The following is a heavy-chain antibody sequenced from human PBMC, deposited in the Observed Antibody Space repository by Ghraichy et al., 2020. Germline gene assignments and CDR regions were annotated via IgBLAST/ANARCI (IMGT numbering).Heavy chain of an antibody. V-gene: IGHV1-2*04. CDR2: INPNSGGT. CDR3: ARGTRITIFGVVIGHYYFDY. CDR1: GYTFTGYY. D-gene: IGHD3-3*01. Sequence: AAVKVSCKASGYTFTGYYVHWVRQAPGQGLEWMGWINPNSGGTNYAQNFQGWVTMTRDTSISTAYMELSRLRSDDTAVYSCARGTRITIFGVVIGHYYFDYWGQGTLVTVSS. J-gene: IGHJ4*02.